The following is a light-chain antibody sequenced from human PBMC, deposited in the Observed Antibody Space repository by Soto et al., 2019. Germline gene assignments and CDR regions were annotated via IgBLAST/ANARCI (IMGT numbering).Light chain of an antibody. CDR1: QSVSSSY. J-gene: IGKJ1*01. CDR3: QQYGSSRWT. V-gene: IGKV3-20*01. CDR2: GAS. Sequence: DIVLTQSPGTLSLSPGERATLSCRASQSVSSSYLAWYQQKPGQAPRLLIYGASSRATGIPDRFSGSGSGTDFTLTISRLEPEDFAVYYCQQYGSSRWTLGQGTKVEIK.